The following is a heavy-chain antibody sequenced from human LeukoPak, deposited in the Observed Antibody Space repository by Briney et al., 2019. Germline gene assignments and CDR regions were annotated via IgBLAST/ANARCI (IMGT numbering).Heavy chain of an antibody. V-gene: IGHV4-39*02. Sequence: SETLSLTCTVSGGSISSSNYYWGWIRQPPGKGLEWIGSIYYSGSTYYNPSFKSRVTISVDTSKNQFSLKLSSVTAADRAGYYFAKDNVIGTCSYKSGWYDCCDYWGQGTLVTVSS. CDR3: AKDNVIGTCSYKSGWYDCCDY. CDR2: IYYSGST. D-gene: IGHD6-19*01. J-gene: IGHJ4*02. CDR1: GGSISSSNYY.